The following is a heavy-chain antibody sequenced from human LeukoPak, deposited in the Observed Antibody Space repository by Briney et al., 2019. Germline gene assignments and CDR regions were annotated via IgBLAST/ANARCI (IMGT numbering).Heavy chain of an antibody. J-gene: IGHJ4*02. Sequence: GGSLRLSCAASGFTFSSYAMSWVRQAPGKGLEWVSAISGSGGSTYYADSVKGRFTISRDNSKNTLYLQMNSLRAEDTAVYYCAKDREWFGGLPNGPFGYWGQGTLVSVSS. CDR2: ISGSGGST. CDR3: AKDREWFGGLPNGPFGY. V-gene: IGHV3-23*01. D-gene: IGHD3-10*01. CDR1: GFTFSSYA.